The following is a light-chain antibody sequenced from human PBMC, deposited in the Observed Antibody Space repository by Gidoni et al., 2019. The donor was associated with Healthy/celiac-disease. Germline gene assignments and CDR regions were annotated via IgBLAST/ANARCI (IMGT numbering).Light chain of an antibody. V-gene: IGKV3-11*01. Sequence: EIVLTQSPATLSLSQGERATLSCRASQSVSSYLAWYQQKHGQPPRLLIYYASNRATGIPARFSGIGSVTDFTLTISSLEPEDFAFYYCQQRSNWPPYTFGQGTKLEIK. CDR2: YAS. J-gene: IGKJ2*01. CDR3: QQRSNWPPYT. CDR1: QSVSSY.